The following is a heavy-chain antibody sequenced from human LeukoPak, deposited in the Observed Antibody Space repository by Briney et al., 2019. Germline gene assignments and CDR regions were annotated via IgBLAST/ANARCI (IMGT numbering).Heavy chain of an antibody. D-gene: IGHD2-15*01. CDR2: IYSSGST. J-gene: IGHJ5*02. CDR3: ARGLEDIVVVVAASNWFDP. V-gene: IGHV3-66*01. CDR1: GFTVSSSY. Sequence: GGSLRLSCAPSGFTVSSSYMSWVRQAPGKGLEWVSIIYSSGSTYYADSVKCRFTISRDNSKDTLYLQMNSLRAEDTGLYYCARGLEDIVVVVAASNWFDPWGQGTLVTVSS.